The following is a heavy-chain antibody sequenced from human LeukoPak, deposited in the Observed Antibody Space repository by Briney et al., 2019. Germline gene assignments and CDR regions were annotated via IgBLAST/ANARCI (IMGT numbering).Heavy chain of an antibody. V-gene: IGHV1-46*01. CDR3: ARDIAPTGVDWSRHRGYYYYYYMDV. CDR2: INPSGGST. Sequence: ASVKVSCKASGYTFTSYYMHWVRQAPGQGLEWMGIINPSGGSTSYAQKFQGRVTMTRDTSTSTVYMELSSLRSEDTAVYYCARDIAPTGVDWSRHRGYYYYYYMDVWGKGTTVTISS. CDR1: GYTFTSYY. D-gene: IGHD3-9*01. J-gene: IGHJ6*03.